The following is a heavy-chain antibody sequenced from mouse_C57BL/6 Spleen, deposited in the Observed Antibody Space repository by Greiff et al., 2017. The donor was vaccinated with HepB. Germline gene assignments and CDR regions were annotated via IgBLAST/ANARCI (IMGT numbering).Heavy chain of an antibody. Sequence: VQLQQSGPELVKPGASVKISCKASGYAFSSSWMNWVKQRPGKGLEWIGRIYPGDGDTNYNGKFKGKATLTADKSSSTAYMQLSSLTSEDSAVYFCARGSLFITTVVDYFDYWGQGTTLTVSS. CDR2: IYPGDGDT. CDR1: GYAFSSSW. CDR3: ARGSLFITTVVDYFDY. J-gene: IGHJ2*01. V-gene: IGHV1-82*01. D-gene: IGHD1-1*01.